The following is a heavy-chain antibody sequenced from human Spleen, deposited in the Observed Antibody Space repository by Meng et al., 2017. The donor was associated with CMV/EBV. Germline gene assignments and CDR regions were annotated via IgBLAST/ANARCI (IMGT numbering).Heavy chain of an antibody. CDR2: ISSSSSTI. J-gene: IGHJ4*02. CDR1: GFTFSSYS. D-gene: IGHD3-10*01. CDR3: ARDWVYGSGSPDYFDY. V-gene: IGHV3-48*04. Sequence: LSLTCAASGFTFSSYSMNWVRQAPGKGLEWVSYISSSSSTIYCADSVKGRFTISRDNAKNSLYLQMNSLRAEDTAVYYCARDWVYGSGSPDYFDYWGQGTLVTVSS.